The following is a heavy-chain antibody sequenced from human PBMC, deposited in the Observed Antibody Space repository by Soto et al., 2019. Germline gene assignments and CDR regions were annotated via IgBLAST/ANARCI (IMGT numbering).Heavy chain of an antibody. Sequence: EVQLVESGGGLVQPGGSLRLSCAASGFTFSSYWMHWVRQAPGKGLVWVSSISTDASSTSYAAPVKVRFTISRDNAKNTLYLQMNSVRAEDTAVYYCARLPNKSPQNWGQGTLVIVSP. CDR3: ARLPNKSPQN. J-gene: IGHJ1*01. V-gene: IGHV3-74*01. CDR2: ISTDASST. CDR1: GFTFSSYW.